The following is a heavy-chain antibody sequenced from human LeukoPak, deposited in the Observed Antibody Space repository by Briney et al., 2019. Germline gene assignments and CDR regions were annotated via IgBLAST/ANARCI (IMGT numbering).Heavy chain of an antibody. V-gene: IGHV3-9*01. CDR3: ARSGGIIDY. CDR2: ISWNSGSI. J-gene: IGHJ4*02. Sequence: GRSLRLSCAASGFTFDDYAMHWVRQAPGKGLEWVSGISWNSGSIGYADSVKGRFTISRDNAKNTLYLQMNSLRAEDTARYYCARSGGIIDYWGQGTLVTVSS. CDR1: GFTFDDYA. D-gene: IGHD3-10*01.